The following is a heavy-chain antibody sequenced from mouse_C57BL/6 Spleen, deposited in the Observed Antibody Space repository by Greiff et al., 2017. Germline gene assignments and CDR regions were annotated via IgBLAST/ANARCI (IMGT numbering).Heavy chain of an antibody. CDR3: ARNYYGSSYWYFDV. Sequence: VKLMESGPGLVAPSQSLSITCTVSGFSLTSYAISWVRQPPGKGLEWLGVIWPGGGTNYNSALKSRLSISKDNSKSQVFLKMNSLQTDDTARYYCARNYYGSSYWYFDVWGTGTTVTVSS. V-gene: IGHV2-9-1*01. D-gene: IGHD1-1*01. CDR2: IWPGGGT. J-gene: IGHJ1*03. CDR1: GFSLTSYA.